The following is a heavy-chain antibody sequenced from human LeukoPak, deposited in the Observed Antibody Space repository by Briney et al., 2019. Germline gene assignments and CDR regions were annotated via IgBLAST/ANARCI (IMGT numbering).Heavy chain of an antibody. Sequence: GESLKISCKSSGYSFTNYWIGWVRQMPGKGLEWMGIIYPGDSDTRYSPSFKGQVTISADKSIRTAYLQWSSLKASDTAMYYCARMGCSGGSCYGGFDPWGQGTLVTVSS. CDR2: IYPGDSDT. J-gene: IGHJ5*02. CDR3: ARMGCSGGSCYGGFDP. V-gene: IGHV5-51*01. CDR1: GYSFTNYW. D-gene: IGHD2-15*01.